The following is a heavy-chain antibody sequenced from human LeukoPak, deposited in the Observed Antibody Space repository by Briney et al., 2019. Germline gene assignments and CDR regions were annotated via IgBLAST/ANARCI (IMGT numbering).Heavy chain of an antibody. CDR3: ARGSGYSRYYYYGMDV. CDR1: GYTFTSYD. J-gene: IGHJ6*02. D-gene: IGHD5-24*01. Sequence: ASVKVSCKASGYTFTSYDINWVRQATGQGLEWMGWMNPNSGNTGYARKFQGRVTMTRNTSISTAYMELSSLRSEDTAVYYCARGSGYSRYYYYGMDVWGQGTTVTVSS. V-gene: IGHV1-8*01. CDR2: MNPNSGNT.